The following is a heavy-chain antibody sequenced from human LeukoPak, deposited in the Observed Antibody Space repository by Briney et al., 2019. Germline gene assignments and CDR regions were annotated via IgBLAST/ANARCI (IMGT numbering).Heavy chain of an antibody. CDR1: GGSISRSSYY. V-gene: IGHV4-39*07. J-gene: IGHJ4*02. Sequence: SETLSLTCSVSGGSISRSSYYWGWIRQPPGKGLEWIGSIYYSGSTNYNPSLKSRVTMSVDTSKDQFSLKLSSVTALDTAVYYCARISDYYDSSGYYRYFDYWGQGTLVTVSS. CDR2: IYYSGST. CDR3: ARISDYYDSSGYYRYFDY. D-gene: IGHD3-22*01.